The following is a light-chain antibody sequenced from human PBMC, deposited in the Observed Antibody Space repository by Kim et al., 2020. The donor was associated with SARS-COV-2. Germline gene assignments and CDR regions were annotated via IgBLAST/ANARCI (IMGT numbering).Light chain of an antibody. CDR2: GNY. CDR3: GTWDGRLNDWV. Sequence: GQKVTVTCTGSSANLRTNYMSWYQQDPGTAPKLLIYGNYKRPSGIPDRFSGSKSGTSATLGITGLQTGDEADYYCGTWDGRLNDWVFGGGTQLTVL. V-gene: IGLV1-51*01. CDR1: SANLRTNY. J-gene: IGLJ3*02.